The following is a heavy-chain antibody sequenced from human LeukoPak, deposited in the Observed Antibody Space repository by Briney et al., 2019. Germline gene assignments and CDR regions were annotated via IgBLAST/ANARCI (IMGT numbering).Heavy chain of an antibody. J-gene: IGHJ3*02. V-gene: IGHV3-15*01. CDR1: GFTFSNAW. Sequence: GGSLRLSCAASGFTFSNAWMSWVRQAPGKGLEWVGRIKSKTDGGTTDYAAPVKGRFTISRDDSKNTLYLQMNSLKTEDTAVYYCTTRLGSWYLDAFDIWGQGTMVTVSS. D-gene: IGHD6-13*01. CDR2: IKSKTDGGTT. CDR3: TTRLGSWYLDAFDI.